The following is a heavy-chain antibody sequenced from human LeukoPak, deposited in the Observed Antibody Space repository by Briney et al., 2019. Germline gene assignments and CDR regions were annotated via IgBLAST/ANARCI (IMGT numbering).Heavy chain of an antibody. CDR1: GFIFSNYA. J-gene: IGHJ6*03. CDR2: IYSGGST. Sequence: GGSLRLSCAASGFIFSNYAIHWVRQAPGKGLEWVSVIYSGGSTYYADSVKGRFTISRDNSKNTLYLQMNSLRAEDTAVYYCAKVAEVGATGYYYYMDVWGKGTTVTISS. D-gene: IGHD1-26*01. V-gene: IGHV3-66*01. CDR3: AKVAEVGATGYYYYMDV.